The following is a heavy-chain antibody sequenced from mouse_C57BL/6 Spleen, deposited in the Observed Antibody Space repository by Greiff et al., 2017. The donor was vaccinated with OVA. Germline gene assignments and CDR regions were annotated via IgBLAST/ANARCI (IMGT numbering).Heavy chain of an antibody. CDR3: TTGRLRRYAMDY. J-gene: IGHJ4*01. Sequence: VQLQQSGAELVRPGASVTLSCTASGFNIKDYYMHWVKQRPEQGLEWIGRIDPEDGDTEYAPKFQGKATMTADTSSNTAYLQLSSLTSEDTAVYYCTTGRLRRYAMDYWGQGTSVTVSS. D-gene: IGHD2-4*01. V-gene: IGHV14-1*01. CDR1: GFNIKDYY. CDR2: IDPEDGDT.